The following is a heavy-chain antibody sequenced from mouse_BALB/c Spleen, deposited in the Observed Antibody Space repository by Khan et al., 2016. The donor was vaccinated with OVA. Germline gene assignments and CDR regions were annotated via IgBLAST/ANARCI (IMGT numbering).Heavy chain of an antibody. J-gene: IGHJ3*01. Sequence: QVQLQQSGAELARPGASVKMSCKASGYTFTSYTIHWIKLRPGQGLEWIGYINPSNGYTNYNQKFRDQATLTADKSSTTAYMQLSSLTSDDSAVYNGVRDGAYHRNDGWFAYWGQGTLVTVSA. D-gene: IGHD2-14*01. CDR3: VRDGAYHRNDGWFAY. CDR2: INPSNGYT. V-gene: IGHV1-4*01. CDR1: GYTFTSYT.